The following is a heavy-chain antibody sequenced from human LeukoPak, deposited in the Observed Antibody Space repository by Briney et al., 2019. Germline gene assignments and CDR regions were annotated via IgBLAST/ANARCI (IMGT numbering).Heavy chain of an antibody. D-gene: IGHD3-22*01. V-gene: IGHV1-2*02. J-gene: IGHJ4*02. CDR3: ARPYDSSGYYYFDY. CDR2: INPNSGGT. Sequence: ASVKVSCKASGYTFTGYYMHCVRQAPGQGLEWMGWINPNSGGTNYAQKFQGRVTMTRDTSISTAYMELSRLRSNDTAVYYSARPYDSSGYYYFDYWGQGTLVTVSS. CDR1: GYTFTGYY.